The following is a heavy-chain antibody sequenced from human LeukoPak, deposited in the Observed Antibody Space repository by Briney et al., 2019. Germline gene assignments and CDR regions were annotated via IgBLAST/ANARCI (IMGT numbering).Heavy chain of an antibody. V-gene: IGHV4-4*02. D-gene: IGHD6-19*01. CDR3: ARLGVAGTSGWFDP. Sequence: SETLSLTCAVSGGSISSSYPHWWSWVRQPPGKGFEWIGEAHLSGRTNYSPSFERRVTISIDTSKNHLSLKLSSVAAADTAVYYCARLGVAGTSGWFDPWGQGTLVTVSS. CDR2: AHLSGRT. CDR1: GGSISSSYPHW. J-gene: IGHJ5*02.